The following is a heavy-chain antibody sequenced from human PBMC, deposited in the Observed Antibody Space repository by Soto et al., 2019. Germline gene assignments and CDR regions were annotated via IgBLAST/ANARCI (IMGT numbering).Heavy chain of an antibody. CDR2: ISGSGGST. CDR1: GFTFSSYA. V-gene: IGHV3-23*01. J-gene: IGHJ6*02. D-gene: IGHD3-3*01. CDR3: AKATYDLVFLAHGMDV. Sequence: QPGGSLRLSCAASGFTFSSYAMSWVRQAPGKGLEWVSAISGSGGSTYYADSVKGRFTISRDNSKNTLYLQMNSLRAEDTAVYYCAKATYDLVFLAHGMDVWGQGTTVTVSS.